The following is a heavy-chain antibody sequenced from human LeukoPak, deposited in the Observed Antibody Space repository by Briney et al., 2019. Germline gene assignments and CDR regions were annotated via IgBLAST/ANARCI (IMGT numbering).Heavy chain of an antibody. CDR2: ISTYNGNT. Sequence: GASVKVSCKTSGYIFTSYGITWVRQAPGQGLEWMGWISTYNGNTKYAQKVQGRVTMTTDTSTSTVYMELRSLISDDTAVYFCARDRPLDYWGQGTLVTVSS. CDR1: GYIFTSYG. D-gene: IGHD6-6*01. CDR3: ARDRPLDY. J-gene: IGHJ4*02. V-gene: IGHV1-18*01.